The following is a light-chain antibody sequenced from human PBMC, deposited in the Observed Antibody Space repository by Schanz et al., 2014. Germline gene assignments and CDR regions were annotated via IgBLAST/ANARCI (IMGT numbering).Light chain of an antibody. V-gene: IGKV3-20*01. J-gene: IGKJ2*01. CDR3: QQYHNSPPDT. Sequence: EIVLTQSPGTLSLSPGERATLSCRASQSVSSNYLAWYQQKTGQSPRLHIYGASSRATGIPDRFSGSGSGTDFTLTISRLEPEDFAVYYCQQYHNSPPDTFGQGTKLESK. CDR2: GAS. CDR1: QSVSSNY.